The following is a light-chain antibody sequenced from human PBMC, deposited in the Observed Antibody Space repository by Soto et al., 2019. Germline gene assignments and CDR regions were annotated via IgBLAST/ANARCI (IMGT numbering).Light chain of an antibody. V-gene: IGKV1-27*01. J-gene: IGKJ4*01. Sequence: DIQMTQSPSSLSASVGDRVTITCRASQDISNYLAWYQQKPGKVPKLLIYVASTLQSGVPSRFSGSGSGTDFTLTISSLQPEDVATYYCQKDNSAPLTFGGGTKVEMK. CDR1: QDISNY. CDR2: VAS. CDR3: QKDNSAPLT.